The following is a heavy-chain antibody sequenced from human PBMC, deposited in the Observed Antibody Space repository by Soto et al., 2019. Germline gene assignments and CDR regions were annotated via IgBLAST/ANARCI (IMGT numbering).Heavy chain of an antibody. Sequence: PGGSLRLSCAASGFTFSSYAMSWVRQAPGKGLEWVSAISGSGGSTYYADSVRGRFTISRDNSKNTLYLQMNSLRAEDTAVYYCAKVPKGITMIVVVISSYFDYWGQGTLVTVSS. J-gene: IGHJ4*02. V-gene: IGHV3-23*01. D-gene: IGHD3-22*01. CDR3: AKVPKGITMIVVVISSYFDY. CDR1: GFTFSSYA. CDR2: ISGSGGST.